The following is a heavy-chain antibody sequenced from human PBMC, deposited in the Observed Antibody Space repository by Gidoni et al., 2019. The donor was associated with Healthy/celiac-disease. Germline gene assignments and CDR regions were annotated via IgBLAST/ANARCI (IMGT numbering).Heavy chain of an antibody. J-gene: IGHJ3*02. CDR3: ARDAGIYVVVPAALDAFDI. D-gene: IGHD2-2*01. Sequence: EVQLVESGGGLVQPGGSLRLSCAASGFTFSRYWMSWVRQAPGKGLEWVANIKQDGSEKYYVDSVKGRFTISRDNAKNSLYLQMNSLRAEDTAVYYCARDAGIYVVVPAALDAFDIWGQGTMVTVSS. V-gene: IGHV3-7*01. CDR2: IKQDGSEK. CDR1: GFTFSRYW.